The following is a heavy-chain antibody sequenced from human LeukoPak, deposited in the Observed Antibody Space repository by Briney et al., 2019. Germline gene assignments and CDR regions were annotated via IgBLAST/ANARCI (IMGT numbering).Heavy chain of an antibody. D-gene: IGHD6-6*01. Sequence: GGSLRLSCAASGFTFSSYSMNWVRQAPGKGLEWVSSINNVASHIYYAHSVKGRFTISRDNAKNSLYLQMNSLSDEDTAVYYCTRQTPYSSSSDWGQGTLVTVSS. CDR1: GFTFSSYS. CDR3: TRQTPYSSSSD. V-gene: IGHV3-21*01. CDR2: INNVASHI. J-gene: IGHJ4*02.